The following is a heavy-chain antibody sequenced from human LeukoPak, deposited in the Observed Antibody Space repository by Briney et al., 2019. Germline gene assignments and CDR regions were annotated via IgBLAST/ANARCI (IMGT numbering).Heavy chain of an antibody. Sequence: SETLSLTCTISSGSIGSFYWSWIRQPPGKGLEWIGYINFSGSTKSNSALESRVTISMDTSKNQFSLKLNSVTAADTAVYYCAREPGPSGSRRVGDYWGQGTLVTVSS. J-gene: IGHJ4*02. CDR1: SGSIGSFY. CDR2: INFSGST. V-gene: IGHV4-59*12. CDR3: AREPGPSGSRRVGDY. D-gene: IGHD1-26*01.